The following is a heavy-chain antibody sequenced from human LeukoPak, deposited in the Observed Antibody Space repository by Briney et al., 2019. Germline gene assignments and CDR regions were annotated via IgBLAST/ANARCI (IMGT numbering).Heavy chain of an antibody. CDR1: GFTFSSYW. Sequence: GGSLRLSCAASGFTFSSYWMSWVRQAPEKGLEWVANIKQDGSEKYYVDSVKGRFTISRDNAKNSLYLQMNSLRAEDTAVYYCARFYYYDSSGYYYPFDYWGQGTLVTVSS. J-gene: IGHJ4*02. CDR2: IKQDGSEK. CDR3: ARFYYYDSSGYYYPFDY. V-gene: IGHV3-7*01. D-gene: IGHD3-22*01.